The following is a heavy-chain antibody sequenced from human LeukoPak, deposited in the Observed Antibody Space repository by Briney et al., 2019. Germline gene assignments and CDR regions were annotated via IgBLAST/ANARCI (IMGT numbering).Heavy chain of an antibody. Sequence: GGSLRLSCAASGFIFSDYYMNWVRQAPGKGLEWVSYISSSSSTIYYADSVKGRFTISRDNAKNSLYLQMNSLRAEDTAVYYCARRAYCGGDCHDAFDIWGQGTMVTVSS. CDR3: ARRAYCGGDCHDAFDI. J-gene: IGHJ3*02. CDR1: GFIFSDYY. V-gene: IGHV3-11*04. D-gene: IGHD2-21*02. CDR2: ISSSSSTI.